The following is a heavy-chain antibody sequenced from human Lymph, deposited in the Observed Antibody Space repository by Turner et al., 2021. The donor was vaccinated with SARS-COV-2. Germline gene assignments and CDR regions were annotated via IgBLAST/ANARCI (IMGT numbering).Heavy chain of an antibody. CDR3: AKDPGYCSGGSCYSRTYFDF. CDR1: GFTFDDYA. D-gene: IGHD2-15*01. V-gene: IGHV3-43*02. CDR2: ISGDGGGT. J-gene: IGHJ4*02. Sequence: EVQLVESGGGVVQPGGSVRPSCAASGFTFDDYAMHWVRQAPGKGLELVSLISGDGGGTYYADSVKGRFTISRDNSKNSLSLQMNSLRAEDTALYYCAKDPGYCSGGSCYSRTYFDFWGQGTLVTVSA.